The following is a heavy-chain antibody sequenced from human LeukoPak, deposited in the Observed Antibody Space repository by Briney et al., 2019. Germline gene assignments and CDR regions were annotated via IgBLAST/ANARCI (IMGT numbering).Heavy chain of an antibody. J-gene: IGHJ3*02. V-gene: IGHV5-51*01. CDR1: GYSFTSYW. CDR2: IYPGDSDT. D-gene: IGHD6-13*01. Sequence: GESLKISCKGSGYSFTSYWIGWVRQMPGKGLEWMGIIYPGDSDTRYSPSFQGQVTISADKSIRTAYLQWTSLKASDTAMYYCATGGLVQLAPLNDAFDIWGQGTMVTVSS. CDR3: ATGGLVQLAPLNDAFDI.